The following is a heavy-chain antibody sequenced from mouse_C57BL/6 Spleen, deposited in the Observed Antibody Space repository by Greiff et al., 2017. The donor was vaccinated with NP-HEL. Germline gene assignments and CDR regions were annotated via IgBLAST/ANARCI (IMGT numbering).Heavy chain of an antibody. CDR2: INPNNGGT. CDR1: GYTFTDYY. D-gene: IGHD2-5*01. V-gene: IGHV1-26*01. CDR3: ARVKIGYHSKGDAMDY. J-gene: IGHJ4*01. Sequence: EVQLQQSGPELVKPGASVKISCKASGYTFTDYYMNWVKQSHGKSLEWIGDINPNNGGTSYNQKFKGKATLTVDKSSSTAYMELRSLTSEDSAVYYCARVKIGYHSKGDAMDYWGQGTSVTVSS.